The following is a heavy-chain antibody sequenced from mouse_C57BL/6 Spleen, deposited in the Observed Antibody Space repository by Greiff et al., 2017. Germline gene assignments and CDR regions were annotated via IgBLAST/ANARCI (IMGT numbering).Heavy chain of an antibody. V-gene: IGHV1-64*01. Sequence: QVQLKQPGAELVKPGASVKLSCKASGYTFTSYWMHWVKQRPGQGLEWIGMIHPNSGSTNYNEKFKSKATLTVDKSSSTAYMQLSSLTSEDSAVYYCAAPHFYYYGSGYFDVWGTGTTVTVSS. CDR3: AAPHFYYYGSGYFDV. D-gene: IGHD1-1*01. J-gene: IGHJ1*03. CDR2: IHPNSGST. CDR1: GYTFTSYW.